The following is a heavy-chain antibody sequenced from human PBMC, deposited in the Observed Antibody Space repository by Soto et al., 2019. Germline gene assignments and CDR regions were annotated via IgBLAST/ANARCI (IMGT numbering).Heavy chain of an antibody. J-gene: IGHJ4*02. CDR1: GYNFIAYY. V-gene: IGHV1-46*01. CDR2: INHSSGAT. Sequence: ASVKVSCKTSGYNFIAYYIYWVRQAPGQGPEWMGMINHSSGATNIEQKFQGRITVTSDSSTNTAYLQLSSLRSEDAAVYYCAKYCGGDCRHFDAWGQGTRVTVSS. D-gene: IGHD2-21*02. CDR3: AKYCGGDCRHFDA.